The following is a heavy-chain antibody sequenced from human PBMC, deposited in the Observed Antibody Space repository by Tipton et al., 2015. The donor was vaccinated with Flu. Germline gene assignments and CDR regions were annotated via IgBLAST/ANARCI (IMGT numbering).Heavy chain of an antibody. D-gene: IGHD3-10*01. J-gene: IGHJ6*02. CDR1: GFLFRTYD. V-gene: IGHV3-13*01. CDR3: VRGSGSGIYGMVV. Sequence: AVSGFLFRTYDMHWVRQAAGKGLEWVSGIGHAGDTHYPASVKGRFTISRENAKNSLYLEMNSLSAGDTAVYYCVRGSGSGIYGMVVWGQGPSVTVSS. CDR2: IGHAGDT.